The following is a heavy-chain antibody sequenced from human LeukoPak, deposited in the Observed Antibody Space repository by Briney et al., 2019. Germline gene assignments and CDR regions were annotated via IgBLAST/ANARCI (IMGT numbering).Heavy chain of an antibody. CDR1: GFTFDDYA. D-gene: IGHD6-6*01. CDR2: LSWNSGSI. CDR3: AKSRGYSSSPAAFDI. Sequence: SGRSLRLSCAASGFTFDDYAMHRVRQAPGQGLEWVSGLSWNSGSIGYADSVKGRFTISRDNAKNSLYLQMNSLRAEDMALYYCAKSRGYSSSPAAFDIWGQGTMVTVSS. V-gene: IGHV3-9*03. J-gene: IGHJ3*02.